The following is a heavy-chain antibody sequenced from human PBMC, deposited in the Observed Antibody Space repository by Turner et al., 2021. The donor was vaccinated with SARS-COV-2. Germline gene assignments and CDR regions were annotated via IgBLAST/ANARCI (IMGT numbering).Heavy chain of an antibody. CDR1: GYSLTDLS. CDR2: FDPEDGET. Sequence: QVQLVQSGAEVKKPGASVKVSCKVSGYSLTDLSMTWVRQAPGKGLEWMGGFDPEDGETIYAQKFQGRVTMTEDTSTDTAYMELSSLRSEDTAVYYCATGVAVAGTPSEYYYYYGMDVWGQGTTVTVSS. CDR3: ATGVAVAGTPSEYYYYYGMDV. J-gene: IGHJ6*02. D-gene: IGHD6-19*01. V-gene: IGHV1-24*01.